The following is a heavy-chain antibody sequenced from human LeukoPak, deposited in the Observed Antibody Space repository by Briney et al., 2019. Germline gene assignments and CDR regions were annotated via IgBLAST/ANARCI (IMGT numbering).Heavy chain of an antibody. CDR3: AKDGRFGELWFDP. V-gene: IGHV3-43*02. Sequence: GGSLRLSCAASGFTFSSYGMSWVRQAPGKGLEWVSLISWDGGSTYYADSVKGRFTISRDNSKNSLYLQMNSLRTEDTALYYCAKDGRFGELWFDPWGQGTLVTVSS. J-gene: IGHJ5*02. CDR1: GFTFSSYG. D-gene: IGHD3-10*01. CDR2: ISWDGGST.